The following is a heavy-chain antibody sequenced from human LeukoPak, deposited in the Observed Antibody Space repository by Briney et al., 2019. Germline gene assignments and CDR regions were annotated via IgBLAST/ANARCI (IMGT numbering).Heavy chain of an antibody. D-gene: IGHD4-23*01. CDR1: GGSISSGDYY. Sequence: PSQTLSLTCTVSGGSISSGDYYWRWIRQPPGKGLEWIGYIYYSGSTYYNPSLKSRFTISVDTSKNQFSLKLSSVTAADTAVYYCAREGYGGDSGLDSWGQGTLVTVSS. CDR3: AREGYGGDSGLDS. J-gene: IGHJ4*02. CDR2: IYYSGST. V-gene: IGHV4-30-4*08.